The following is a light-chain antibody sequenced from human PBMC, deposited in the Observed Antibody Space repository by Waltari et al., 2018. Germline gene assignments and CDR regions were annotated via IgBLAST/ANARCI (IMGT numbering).Light chain of an antibody. Sequence: DLVMSPSPDYLPVSLGGRATINCRSTQSLLFHANNKNYLAWYQQRPGHPPNLLISWASTRESGVPDRFSGSGSGTDFTLTISSLQAEDVAVYYCQQYSSTPLTFGGGTKVEIK. CDR3: QQYSSTPLT. CDR2: WAS. J-gene: IGKJ4*01. CDR1: QSLLFHANNKNY. V-gene: IGKV4-1*01.